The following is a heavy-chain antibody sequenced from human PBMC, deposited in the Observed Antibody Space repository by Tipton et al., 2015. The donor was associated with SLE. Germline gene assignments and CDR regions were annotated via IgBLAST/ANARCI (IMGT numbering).Heavy chain of an antibody. CDR3: ARETNYDFSYGFDY. J-gene: IGHJ4*01. CDR2: IYYSGST. Sequence: GLVKPSETLSLTCAVSGGSISSYYWSWIRQPPGKGLEWIGYIYYSGSTNYNPSLKSRVTISLDTSKNQFSLKLSSVTAADTAVYYCARETNYDFSYGFDYWGQGTLVTVSS. D-gene: IGHD3-3*01. V-gene: IGHV4-59*01. CDR1: GGSISSYY.